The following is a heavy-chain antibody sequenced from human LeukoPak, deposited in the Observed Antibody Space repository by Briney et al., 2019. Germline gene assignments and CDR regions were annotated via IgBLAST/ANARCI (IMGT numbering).Heavy chain of an antibody. CDR1: GGSISSYY. V-gene: IGHV4-59*08. CDR2: IYYSGST. Sequence: KSSETLSLTCTVSGGSISSYYWSWIRQPPGKGLEWIGYIYYSGSTNYNPSLKSRVTISVDTSKNQFSLKLSSVTAADTAVYYCARHVPDYGGTEGDDAFDIWGQGTMVTVSS. CDR3: ARHVPDYGGTEGDDAFDI. D-gene: IGHD4-23*01. J-gene: IGHJ3*02.